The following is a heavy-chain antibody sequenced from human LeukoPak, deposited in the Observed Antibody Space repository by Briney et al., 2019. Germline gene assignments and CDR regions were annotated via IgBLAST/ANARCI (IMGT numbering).Heavy chain of an antibody. CDR1: GLTFSSYW. CDR3: HIAAAKYYYYYMDV. V-gene: IGHV3-74*01. CDR2: IKSDGSNT. D-gene: IGHD6-13*01. J-gene: IGHJ6*03. Sequence: PGGSLRLSCAASGLTFSSYWMHWVRQAPGKGLVWVSRIKSDGSNTNYADSVKGRFTISRDNSKNTLYLQMNSLRAEDTAVYYCHIAAAKYYYYYMDVWGKGTTVTISS.